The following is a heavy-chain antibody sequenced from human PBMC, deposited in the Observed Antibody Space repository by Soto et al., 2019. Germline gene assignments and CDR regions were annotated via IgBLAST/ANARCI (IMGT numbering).Heavy chain of an antibody. CDR3: AAIFPIALRPTTGIDF. CDR1: GFSFGIHW. V-gene: IGHV3-74*01. D-gene: IGHD2-8*02. J-gene: IGHJ4*02. CDR2: INGDGTNI. Sequence: PGGSLGLACAASGFSFGIHWMHWVRHAPGKGLVWVSRINGDGTNIGYADSVKGRFTISRDNAKNTTYLQMNSLRAEDTAVYYWAAIFPIALRPTTGIDFWGQGTLVTVSS.